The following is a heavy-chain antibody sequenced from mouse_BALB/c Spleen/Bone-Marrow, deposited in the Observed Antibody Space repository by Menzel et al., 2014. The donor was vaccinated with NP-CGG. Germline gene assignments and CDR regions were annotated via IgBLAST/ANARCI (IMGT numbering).Heavy chain of an antibody. CDR1: GYSITSDYA. Sequence: EVQLVESGPGLVKPSQSLSLTCTVTGYSITSDYAWNWIRQFPGNKLEWMGYISYSGSTSYNPSLKSRISITRDTSKNQFFLQLNSVTTEDTATYYCASRFDEAWFAYWGQGTLVTVSA. CDR3: ASRFDEAWFAY. J-gene: IGHJ3*01. D-gene: IGHD2-14*01. V-gene: IGHV3-2*02. CDR2: ISYSGST.